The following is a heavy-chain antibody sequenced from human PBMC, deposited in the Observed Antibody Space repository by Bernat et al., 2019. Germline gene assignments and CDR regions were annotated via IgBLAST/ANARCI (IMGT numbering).Heavy chain of an antibody. CDR1: GYSFTTHC. J-gene: IGHJ4*02. V-gene: IGHV5-51*01. Sequence: EVQLVQSGAEVKKPGESLKISCKGSGYSFTTHCIGWVRQMPGKGLELMGIIYPGDSDTRYSPSYQGQVNIPADRSITTAYLQWSSLKASDTAMYYCAEQEDLVATVTGCFDYRGQGTLVTVSS. D-gene: IGHD5-12*01. CDR2: IYPGDSDT. CDR3: AEQEDLVATVTGCFDY.